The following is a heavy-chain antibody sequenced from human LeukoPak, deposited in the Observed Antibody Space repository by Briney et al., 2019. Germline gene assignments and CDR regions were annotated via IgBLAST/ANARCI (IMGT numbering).Heavy chain of an antibody. Sequence: GGSLRLSCAASGFTLTSYGMHWVRQAPGKGLEWVALTRYDKSIIYYADSVKGRFTISRDNSKNTLYLQMNSLRAEDTAVYYCARGGIAVAGTTYFDYWGQGTLVTVSS. V-gene: IGHV3-30*02. CDR3: ARGGIAVAGTTYFDY. J-gene: IGHJ4*02. D-gene: IGHD6-19*01. CDR2: TRYDKSII. CDR1: GFTLTSYG.